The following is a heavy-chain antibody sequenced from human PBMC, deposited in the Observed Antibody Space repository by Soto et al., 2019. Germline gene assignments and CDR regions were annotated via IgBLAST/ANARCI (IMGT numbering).Heavy chain of an antibody. J-gene: IGHJ4*02. CDR2: ISYDGSNK. V-gene: IGHV3-30-3*01. CDR3: AREDDDGYRYYFDY. D-gene: IGHD3-16*02. CDR1: GFTFSSYA. Sequence: PGGSLRLSCAASGFTFSSYAMHWVRQAPGKGLEWVAVISYDGSNKYYADSVKGRFTVSRDNSKNTLYLQMNSLRAEDTAVYYCAREDDDGYRYYFDYWGQGTLVTVSS.